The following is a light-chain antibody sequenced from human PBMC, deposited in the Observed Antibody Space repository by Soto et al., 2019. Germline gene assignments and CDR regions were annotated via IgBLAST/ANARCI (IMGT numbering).Light chain of an antibody. CDR3: GAWDNSLKAWV. Sequence: QSVLTQPPSASGTPGQKVTISCSGNTSNIGSNTVNWYQQFPGTAPKLLIFRTTQRPSGVPARFSGSKSGTSASLAIGGLQPDDEAHYYCGAWDNSLKAWVFGGGTKLTVL. CDR2: RTT. CDR1: TSNIGSNT. J-gene: IGLJ3*02. V-gene: IGLV1-44*01.